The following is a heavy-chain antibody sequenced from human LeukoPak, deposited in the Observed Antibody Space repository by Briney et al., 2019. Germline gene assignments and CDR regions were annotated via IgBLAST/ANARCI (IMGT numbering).Heavy chain of an antibody. CDR2: IYGDDNT. CDR3: TKVIRNYDMAFDY. J-gene: IGHJ4*02. Sequence: TGGSLRLSCAISGFTVTYRTMSWVRQAPGKGLEWVSVIYGDDNTDYADSVKGRFTISRDNSKNTLYLQVNSLRAEDTAVYHCTKVIRNYDMAFDYWGQGTLVTVSS. CDR1: GFTVTYRT. V-gene: IGHV3-53*01. D-gene: IGHD3-9*01.